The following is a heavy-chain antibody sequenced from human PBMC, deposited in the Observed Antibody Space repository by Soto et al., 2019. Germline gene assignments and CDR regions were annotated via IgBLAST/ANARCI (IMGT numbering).Heavy chain of an antibody. CDR2: IWYDGSNK. V-gene: IGHV3-33*03. CDR1: GFSFSSYG. Sequence: QVHLVESGGGVVQPGRSLRLSCAASGFSFSSYGMHWVRQAPGKGLDWVAVIWYDGSNKYYAESVKGRSTISRDNSKNTLYVQMNSLTVEDTAVYYCARAQYTGSYFDACDVWGQGTMVTVSS. CDR3: ARAQYTGSYFDACDV. J-gene: IGHJ3*01. D-gene: IGHD1-26*01.